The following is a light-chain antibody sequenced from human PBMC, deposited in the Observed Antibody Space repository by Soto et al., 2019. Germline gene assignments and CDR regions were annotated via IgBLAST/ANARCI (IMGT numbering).Light chain of an antibody. Sequence: AIHLTHSPSSLSASVGDRVTIPCRASQGISSALAWCQQKPGKPPKLLLYDASSLESGVPSRFSGSGSGTDFTLTISSLQPEDYATYYCQQFNSYPITFGQGTRLEIK. CDR1: QGISSA. V-gene: IGKV1-13*02. CDR2: DAS. CDR3: QQFNSYPIT. J-gene: IGKJ5*01.